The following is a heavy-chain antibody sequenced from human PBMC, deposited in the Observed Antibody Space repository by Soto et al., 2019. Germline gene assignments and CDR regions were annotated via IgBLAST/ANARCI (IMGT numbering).Heavy chain of an antibody. J-gene: IGHJ4*02. CDR3: ARDRGIAVAGVLWY. CDR2: INAGNGNT. D-gene: IGHD6-19*01. CDR1: GYTFTSYA. Sequence: QVQLVQSGAEVKKPGASVKVSCKASGYTFTSYAMHWVRQAPGQRLEWMGWINAGNGNTKYSQKFQGRVTITRDTPASTAYMELSSLRSEDTAVYYCARDRGIAVAGVLWYWGQGTLVTVSS. V-gene: IGHV1-3*01.